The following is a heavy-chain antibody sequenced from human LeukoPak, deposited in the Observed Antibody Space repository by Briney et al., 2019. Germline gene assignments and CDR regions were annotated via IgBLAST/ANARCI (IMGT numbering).Heavy chain of an antibody. CDR2: INAGNGNT. CDR3: ARDLPFPFGEPHFDY. D-gene: IGHD3-10*01. CDR1: GYTFTSYA. Sequence: GASVKVSCKASGYTFTSYAMHWVRQAPGQRLEWMGWINAGNGNTKYSQKFQGRVTITRDTSASTAYMELSSLRSEDTAVCYCARDLPFPFGEPHFDYWGQGTLVTVSS. V-gene: IGHV1-3*01. J-gene: IGHJ4*02.